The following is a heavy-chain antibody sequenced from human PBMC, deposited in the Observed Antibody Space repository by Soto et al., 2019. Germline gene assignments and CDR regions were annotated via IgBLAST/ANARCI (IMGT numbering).Heavy chain of an antibody. CDR3: ARGGLAVDTLFDY. D-gene: IGHD5-18*01. V-gene: IGHV4-59*01. Sequence: SETMSLTCTVSGGSISSYYWSWIRQPPGKGLEWIGYIYYSGSTNYNPSLKSRVTISVDTSKNQFSLKLSSVTAADTAVYYCARGGLAVDTLFDYWGQGTLVTVSS. CDR1: GGSISSYY. J-gene: IGHJ4*02. CDR2: IYYSGST.